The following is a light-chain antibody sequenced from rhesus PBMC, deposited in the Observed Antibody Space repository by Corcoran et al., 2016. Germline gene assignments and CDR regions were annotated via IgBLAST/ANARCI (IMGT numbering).Light chain of an antibody. J-gene: IGKJ1*01. CDR3: QQHNSNPPT. CDR1: QGISNW. Sequence: DIQMTQSPSSLSASVGDRVTITCQASQGISNWLAWYQQNPGKAPKLLIYAASSLQSGVPSRFSGSGSGTEFTLTIRSLQPEDCATYYCQQHNSNPPTFGQGTKVEIK. V-gene: IGKV1-33*02. CDR2: AAS.